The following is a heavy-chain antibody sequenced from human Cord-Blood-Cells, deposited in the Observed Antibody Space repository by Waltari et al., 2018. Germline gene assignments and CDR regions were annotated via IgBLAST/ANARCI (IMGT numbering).Heavy chain of an antibody. V-gene: IGHV3-49*05. CDR2: IRSKAYGGTT. CDR1: GFTFGDSA. Sequence: EVQLVESGGGLVKPGRSLRLSCTASGFTFGDSALSWFRQAPGKGLGWVGFIRSKAYGGTTEYAASVKGRFTISRDDSKSIAYLQMNSLKTEDTAVYYCTRQGWGKGGAPVHWGQGTLVTVSS. J-gene: IGHJ4*02. CDR3: TRQGWGKGGAPVH. D-gene: IGHD7-27*01.